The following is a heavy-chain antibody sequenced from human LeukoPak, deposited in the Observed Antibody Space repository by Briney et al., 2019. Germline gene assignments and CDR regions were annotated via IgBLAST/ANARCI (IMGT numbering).Heavy chain of an antibody. CDR1: GCTFTSYY. V-gene: IGHV1-46*01. J-gene: IGHJ4*02. CDR2: INPSGGST. CDR3: ASSLYGSGSYYPPAFDY. D-gene: IGHD3-10*01. Sequence: ASVKVSCKASGCTFTSYYMHWVRQAPGQGLEWMGIINPSGGSTSYAQKFQGRVTMTRDTSTSTVYMELSSLRSEDTAVYYCASSLYGSGSYYPPAFDYWGQGTLVTVSS.